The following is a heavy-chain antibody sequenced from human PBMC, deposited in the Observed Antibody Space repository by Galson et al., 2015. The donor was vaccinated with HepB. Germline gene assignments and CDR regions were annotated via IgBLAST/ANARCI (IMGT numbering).Heavy chain of an antibody. CDR2: ISYDGSNK. V-gene: IGHV3-30*04. Sequence: SLRLSCAASGFTFSSYAMHWVRQAPGKGLEWVAVISYDGSNKYYADSVKGRFTISRDNSKNTLYLQMNSLRAEDTAVYYCARESEITMVRGVTYYDYVWGSSRGAFDIWGQGTMVTVSS. CDR1: GFTFSSYA. CDR3: ARESEITMVRGVTYYDYVWGSSRGAFDI. J-gene: IGHJ3*02. D-gene: IGHD3-16*01.